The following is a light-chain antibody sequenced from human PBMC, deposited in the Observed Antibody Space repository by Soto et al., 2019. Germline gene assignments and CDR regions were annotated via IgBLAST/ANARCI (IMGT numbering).Light chain of an antibody. CDR1: RSIIIF. J-gene: IGKJ5*01. CDR2: AAS. CDR3: QQSDSTPIT. Sequence: DKKMKLSPASLSSSEGDRVTITCRASRSIIIFLNWYQQKPGEAPKLLMHAASSLPGGVPSRFSGSGSGTDFTLTISSLQPEDFATYYCQQSDSTPITFGQGTRLDIK. V-gene: IGKV1-39*01.